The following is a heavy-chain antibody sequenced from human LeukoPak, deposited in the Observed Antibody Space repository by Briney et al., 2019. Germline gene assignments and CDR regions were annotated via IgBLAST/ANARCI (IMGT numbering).Heavy chain of an antibody. CDR3: ARQPVVPGAPRAFDI. J-gene: IGHJ3*02. V-gene: IGHV5-51*07. CDR2: INPSGSDT. CDR1: GYCISSYW. Sequence: GALLKTCCKGAGYCISSYWNCLRHPLPGRLVGWVGIINPSGSDTSYTPSFQGQVTISADKSISTAYLQWSRLKASDTAMYYCARQPVVPGAPRAFDIWGQGTMVTVSS. D-gene: IGHD2-2*01.